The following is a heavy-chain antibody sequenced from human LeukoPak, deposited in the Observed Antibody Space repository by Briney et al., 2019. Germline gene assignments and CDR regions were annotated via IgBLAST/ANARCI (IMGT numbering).Heavy chain of an antibody. D-gene: IGHD6-13*01. CDR3: ASGLVRGAAAGTVDY. CDR2: ISSSSIYI. V-gene: IGHV3-21*01. CDR1: RFTFSSYS. J-gene: IGHJ4*02. Sequence: PVVSLTLSCAASRFTFSSYSMNWVGLDTGKGLESASSISSSSIYIYYADSVKGRFTISRDNAKNSLYLQMNSLRAEDTAVYYCASGLVRGAAAGTVDYWGQGTLVTVSS.